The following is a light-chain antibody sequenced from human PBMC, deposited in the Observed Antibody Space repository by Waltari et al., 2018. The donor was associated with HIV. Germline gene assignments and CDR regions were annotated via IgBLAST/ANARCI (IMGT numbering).Light chain of an antibody. CDR3: GTWDSSLSAV. CDR2: DNN. J-gene: IGLJ3*02. Sequence: QSVLTQPPSVSAAPGQRVTISCSGSSSNIGNNYVSWYQHLPGAAPKLPIYDNNNRPSGIPDRFSGSKSGTSATLVITGLQTGDEADYYCGTWDSSLSAVFGGGTKLTVL. CDR1: SSNIGNNY. V-gene: IGLV1-51*01.